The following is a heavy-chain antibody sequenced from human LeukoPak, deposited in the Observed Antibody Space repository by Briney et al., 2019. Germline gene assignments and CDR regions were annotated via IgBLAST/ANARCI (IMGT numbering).Heavy chain of an antibody. CDR1: GGSISSYY. D-gene: IGHD3-10*01. Sequence: SETLSLTCTVSGGSISSYYRSWIRQPPGKGLEWIGYIYTSGSTNYNHSLKSRVAISVDTSKNQFSLKLSSVTAADTALYYCARRGGSGSYSYFDYWGQGTLVTVSS. V-gene: IGHV4-4*09. J-gene: IGHJ4*02. CDR2: IYTSGST. CDR3: ARRGGSGSYSYFDY.